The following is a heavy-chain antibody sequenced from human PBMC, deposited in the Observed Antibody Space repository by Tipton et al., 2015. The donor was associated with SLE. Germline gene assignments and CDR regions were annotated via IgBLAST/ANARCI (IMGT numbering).Heavy chain of an antibody. V-gene: IGHV4-39*01. D-gene: IGHD6-13*01. J-gene: IGHJ4*02. Sequence: TLSLTCSVSGDSIRSSSDYWGWIRQPPGKGLEWIGSINYIAGSYYNPPLKSRVTISADTSNNQFSLNVRSVTAADTGVFYCARLSMAAAGADYWGQGTLVTVSS. CDR1: GDSIRSSSDY. CDR3: ARLSMAAAGADY. CDR2: INYIAGS.